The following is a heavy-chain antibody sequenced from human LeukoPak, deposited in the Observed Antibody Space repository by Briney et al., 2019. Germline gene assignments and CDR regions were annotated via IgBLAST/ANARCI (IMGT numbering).Heavy chain of an antibody. CDR3: ARGPVYYGSGSSHGFDI. J-gene: IGHJ3*02. CDR2: IWYDGSNK. V-gene: IGHV3-33*01. CDR1: GFTFSSYD. Sequence: GGSLRLSCAASGFTFSSYDMHWVRQAPGKGLEWVAVIWYDGSNKYYADSVKGRFTISRDNSKNTLYLQMNSLRAEDTAVYYCARGPVYYGSGSSHGFDIWGQGTMVTVSS. D-gene: IGHD3-10*01.